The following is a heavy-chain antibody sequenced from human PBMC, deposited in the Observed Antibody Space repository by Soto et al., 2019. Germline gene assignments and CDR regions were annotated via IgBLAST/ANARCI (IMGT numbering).Heavy chain of an antibody. V-gene: IGHV4-39*01. D-gene: IGHD6-6*01. J-gene: IGHJ5*02. CDR1: GGSISSSSYY. CDR2: IYYSGST. Sequence: TLSLTCTVSGGSISSSSYYWGWIRQPPGKGLEWIGSIYYSGSTYYNPSLKSRVTISVDTSKNQFSLKLSSVTAADTAVYYCASGIAARPSWFDPWGQGTLVTVSS. CDR3: ASGIAARPSWFDP.